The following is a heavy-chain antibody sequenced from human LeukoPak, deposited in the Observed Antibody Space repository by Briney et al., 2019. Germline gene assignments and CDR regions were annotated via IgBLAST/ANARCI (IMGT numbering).Heavy chain of an antibody. D-gene: IGHD3-3*01. V-gene: IGHV4-59*01. Sequence: SSETLSLXCTVSGGSISSYYWSWIRQPPGKGLECIGYIYYSGSTNYNPSLKSRVTISVDTSKNQFSLKLSSVTAADTAVYYCARSAPYLLRFLEYHFDYWGQGTLVTVSS. CDR2: IYYSGST. J-gene: IGHJ4*02. CDR1: GGSISSYY. CDR3: ARSAPYLLRFLEYHFDY.